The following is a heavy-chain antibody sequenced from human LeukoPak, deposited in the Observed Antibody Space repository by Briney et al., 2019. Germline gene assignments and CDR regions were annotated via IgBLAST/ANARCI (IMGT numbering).Heavy chain of an antibody. J-gene: IGHJ4*02. D-gene: IGHD3-10*01. V-gene: IGHV3-33*08. CDR2: IWYDGSNK. CDR3: ARDRVTMVRGVIIAGALDY. CDR1: GFTLSNYW. Sequence: GGSLRLSCAASGFTLSNYWMMHWVRQAPGKGLEWVAVIWYDGSNKYYADSVKGRFTISRDNSKNTLYLQMNSLRAEDTAVYYCARDRVTMVRGVIIAGALDYWGQGTLVTVSS.